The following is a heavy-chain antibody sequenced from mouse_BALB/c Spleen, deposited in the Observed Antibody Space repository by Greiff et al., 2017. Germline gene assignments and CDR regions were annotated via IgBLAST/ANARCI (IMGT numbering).Heavy chain of an antibody. J-gene: IGHJ3*01. D-gene: IGHD1-2*01. CDR1: GFTFSSYA. Sequence: EVQGVESGGGLVKPGGSLKLSCAASGFTFSSYAMSWVRQSPEKRLEWVAEISSGGSYTYYPDTVTGRFTISRDNAKNTLYLEMSSLRSEDTAMYYCARPLITTARGFAYWGQGTLVTVSA. CDR3: ARPLITTARGFAY. CDR2: ISSGGSYT. V-gene: IGHV5-9-4*01.